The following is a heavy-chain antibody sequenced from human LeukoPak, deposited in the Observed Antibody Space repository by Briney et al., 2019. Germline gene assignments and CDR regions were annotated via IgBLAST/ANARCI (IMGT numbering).Heavy chain of an antibody. CDR1: GFSLSTSGVG. CDR3: AHAFGSGYDILTGYSLDY. CDR2: IDWDDDK. J-gene: IGHJ4*02. D-gene: IGHD3-9*01. Sequence: KESGPTLVKPTQTLTLTCTFSGFSLSTSGVGVGWIRQPPGKALEWLALIDWDDDKRYSPSLKSRLTITKDTSKNQVVLTMTNMDPVDTATYYCAHAFGSGYDILTGYSLDYWGQGTLITVSS. V-gene: IGHV2-5*02.